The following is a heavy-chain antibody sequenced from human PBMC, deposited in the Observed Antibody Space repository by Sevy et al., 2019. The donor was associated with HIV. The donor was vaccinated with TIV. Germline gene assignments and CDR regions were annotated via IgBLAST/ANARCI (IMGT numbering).Heavy chain of an antibody. CDR3: ARRNDFDI. CDR2: VYYTWGT. V-gene: IGHV4-59*08. CDR1: GGSINSDH. J-gene: IGHJ3*02. Sequence: SETLSLTCTVSGGSINSDHWNWIRQPPGKGLEWIGYVYYTWGTNYNPSLKNRVTISVDMTKNQFSLKLTSVTAADTAVYYCARRNDFDIWGQGTMVTVSS.